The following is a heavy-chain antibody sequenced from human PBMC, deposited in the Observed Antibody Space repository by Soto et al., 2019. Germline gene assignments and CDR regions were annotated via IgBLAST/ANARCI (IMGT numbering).Heavy chain of an antibody. V-gene: IGHV3-49*03. CDR2: IRSKAYGGTT. J-gene: IGHJ6*02. D-gene: IGHD2-15*01. Sequence: GGSLRLSCTASGFTFGDYAMSWFRQATGKGLEWVGFIRSKAYGGTTEYAASVKGRFTISRDDSKSIAYLQMNSLKTEDTAVYYCTREAAVVVAATSYYYYGMDVWGQGTTVTVSS. CDR1: GFTFGDYA. CDR3: TREAAVVVAATSYYYYGMDV.